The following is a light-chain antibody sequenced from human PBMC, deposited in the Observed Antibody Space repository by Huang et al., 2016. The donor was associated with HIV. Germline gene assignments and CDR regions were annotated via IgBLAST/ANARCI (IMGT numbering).Light chain of an antibody. Sequence: EIMLTQTPLSLSVTPGQPASMSCKSSQSLLHSDGKNYLFWYLQKSGLSPQLLIYECSNRLSGVPDRFNGSGSGTDFTLKISRVEAEDVGIYYCRQTMQPATFGQGTKVE. J-gene: IGKJ1*01. CDR2: ECS. V-gene: IGKV2D-29*02. CDR1: QSLLHSDGKNY. CDR3: RQTMQPAT.